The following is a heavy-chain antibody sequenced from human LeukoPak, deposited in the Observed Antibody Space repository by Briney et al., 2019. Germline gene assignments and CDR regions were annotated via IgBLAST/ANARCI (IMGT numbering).Heavy chain of an antibody. D-gene: IGHD6-19*01. CDR1: GDSISGYH. CDR2: LYTSGET. V-gene: IGHV4-4*07. Sequence: SETLSLTCSVSGDSISGYHWSWLRQAAGEGLEWIGRLYTSGETNYNPSLKSRIAMSFDTSRNQFSLRLTSVTAADTAVYFCARGGIAVPGYYYFYYMDVWGKGTTVTVSS. J-gene: IGHJ6*03. CDR3: ARGGIAVPGYYYFYYMDV.